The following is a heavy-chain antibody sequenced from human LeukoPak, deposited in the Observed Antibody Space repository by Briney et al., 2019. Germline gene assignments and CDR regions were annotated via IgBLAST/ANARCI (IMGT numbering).Heavy chain of an antibody. V-gene: IGHV4-59*12. J-gene: IGHJ4*02. Sequence: SETLSLTCTVSGGSISSYYWSWIRQPPGKGLEWIGYIYYSGSTNYNPSLKSRVTISVDKSKNQFSLKLSSVTAADTAVYYCARVVGDGSGSPFDYWGQGTLVTVSS. CDR1: GGSISSYY. CDR2: IYYSGST. CDR3: ARVVGDGSGSPFDY. D-gene: IGHD3-10*01.